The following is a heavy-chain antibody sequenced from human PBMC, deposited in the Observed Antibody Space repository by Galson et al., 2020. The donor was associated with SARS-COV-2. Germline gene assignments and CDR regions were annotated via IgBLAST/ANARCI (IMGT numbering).Heavy chain of an antibody. CDR3: AKTSPPSITIFGVAPDY. CDR1: GFNFNSYA. CDR2: ISGSGGHA. V-gene: IGHV3-23*01. D-gene: IGHD3-3*01. Sequence: GGSLRLSCKVSGFNFNSYAMTWVRQAPGRGLEWVSVISGSGGHAYYADSVKGRFTISRDKHKNTVYLQMNSLRAEDTAVYYCAKTSPPSITIFGVAPDYWGQGTLVTVSS. J-gene: IGHJ4*02.